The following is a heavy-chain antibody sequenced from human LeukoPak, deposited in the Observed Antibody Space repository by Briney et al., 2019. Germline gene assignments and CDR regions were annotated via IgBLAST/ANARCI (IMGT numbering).Heavy chain of an antibody. CDR2: INPNSGGT. J-gene: IGHJ5*02. D-gene: IGHD3-22*01. Sequence: GASVKVSCKASGYTFTGYYMHWVRQAPGQGLEGMGWINPNSGGTNYAQKFQGRVTMTRDTSISTAYMELSRLRSDDTAVYYCARDKDDSSGYYYNWFDPWGQGTLVTVSS. CDR3: ARDKDDSSGYYYNWFDP. V-gene: IGHV1-2*02. CDR1: GYTFTGYY.